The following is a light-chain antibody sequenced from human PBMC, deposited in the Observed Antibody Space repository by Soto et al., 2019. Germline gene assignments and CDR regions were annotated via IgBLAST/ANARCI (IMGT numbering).Light chain of an antibody. J-gene: IGLJ3*02. CDR2: LEGSGSY. V-gene: IGLV4-60*02. CDR1: SGHSSYI. Sequence: QSVLTQSSSASASLGSSVKLTCTLSSGHSSYIIAWHQQQPGKAPRYLMKLEGSGSYNKGSGVPDRFSGSSSGADRSLTIANLQFEDEADYYCETWDSNTRVFGGGTQLTVL. CDR3: ETWDSNTRV.